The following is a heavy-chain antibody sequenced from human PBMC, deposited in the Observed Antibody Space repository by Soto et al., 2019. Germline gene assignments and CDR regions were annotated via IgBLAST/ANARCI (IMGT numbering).Heavy chain of an antibody. D-gene: IGHD1-26*01. CDR2: IRSKANSYAT. Sequence: GGSLRLSCASSGFTFSGSAMHWVRQASGKGLEWVGRIRSKANSYATAYAASVKGRFTISRDDSKNTAYLQMNSLKTEDTAVYYCRAYSGDLENYFDYWGQGTLVTVSS. CDR3: RAYSGDLENYFDY. V-gene: IGHV3-73*01. CDR1: GFTFSGSA. J-gene: IGHJ4*02.